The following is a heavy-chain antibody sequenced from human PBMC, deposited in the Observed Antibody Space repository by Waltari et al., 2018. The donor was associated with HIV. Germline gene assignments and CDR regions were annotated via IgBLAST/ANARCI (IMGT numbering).Heavy chain of an antibody. J-gene: IGHJ5*02. D-gene: IGHD6-13*01. CDR3: ARAYSSSWYNWFDP. Sequence: GLEWMGWINPNSGGTNYAQKFQGRVTMTRDTSISTAYMELSRLRSDDTAVYYCARAYSSSWYNWFDPWGQGTLVTVSS. CDR2: INPNSGGT. V-gene: IGHV1-2*02.